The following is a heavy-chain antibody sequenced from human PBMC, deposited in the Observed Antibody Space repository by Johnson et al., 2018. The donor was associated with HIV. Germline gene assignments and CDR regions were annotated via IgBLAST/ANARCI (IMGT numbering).Heavy chain of an antibody. CDR3: ARDRIVGADYDAFDI. V-gene: IGHV3-20*01. J-gene: IGHJ3*02. CDR2: ITWNGGGT. CDR1: GFTFDDYG. Sequence: VQLVESGGSMVRPGGSRRLSCAVSGFTFDDYGMSWVRQAPGKGLEWVSGITWNGGGTHYADSVKGRFTISRDAAENSLYLQMNSLRVEDTAVYHCARDRIVGADYDAFDIWGQGTMVTVSS. D-gene: IGHD1-26*01.